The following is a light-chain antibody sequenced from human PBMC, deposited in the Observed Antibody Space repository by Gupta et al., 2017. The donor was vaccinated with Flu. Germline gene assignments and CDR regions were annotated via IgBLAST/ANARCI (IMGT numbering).Light chain of an antibody. J-gene: IGLJ1*01. CDR1: SSDVGLYTY. V-gene: IGLV2-14*03. Sequence: TSSDVGLYTYVSWYQQHPGKAPKLLIHDVTDRPSGVSHRFFGSKSGNTASLSISGLQAEDEADYYCSSYTKTSTLIFGTGTTVTVL. CDR2: DVT. CDR3: SSYTKTSTLI.